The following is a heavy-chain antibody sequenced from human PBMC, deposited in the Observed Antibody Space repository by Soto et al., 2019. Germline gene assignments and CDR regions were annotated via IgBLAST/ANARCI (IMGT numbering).Heavy chain of an antibody. J-gene: IGHJ4*02. D-gene: IGHD4-17*01. CDR1: GFTFGDYA. V-gene: IGHV3-49*03. Sequence: GGSLRLSCTASGFTFGDYAMSWFRQAPGKGLEWVGFIRSKAYGGTTEYAASVKGRFTISRDDSKSIAYLQMNSLKTEDTAVYYCTRPPNMDYGDYSDYWGQGTLVTVSS. CDR3: TRPPNMDYGDYSDY. CDR2: IRSKAYGGTT.